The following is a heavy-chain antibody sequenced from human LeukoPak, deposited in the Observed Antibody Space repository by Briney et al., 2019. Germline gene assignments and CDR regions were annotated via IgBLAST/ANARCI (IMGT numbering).Heavy chain of an antibody. CDR2: ISYSGST. CDR1: GGSISSHY. Sequence: SETLSLTCTVSGGSISSHYWSWIRQPPGKGLEWIGYISYSGSTNYNPSLKSRVSISVETSKNQFSLKLSSVTAADTAVYYCARGNWNYASFWFDPWGQGTLVTVSS. D-gene: IGHD1-7*01. J-gene: IGHJ5*02. V-gene: IGHV4-59*11. CDR3: ARGNWNYASFWFDP.